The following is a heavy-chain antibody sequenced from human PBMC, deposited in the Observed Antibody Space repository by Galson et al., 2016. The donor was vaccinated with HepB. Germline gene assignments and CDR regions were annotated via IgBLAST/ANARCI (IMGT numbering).Heavy chain of an antibody. CDR3: VKSPVVVVAAYYFDS. V-gene: IGHV3-23*01. Sequence: SLRLSCAASGFSLSSHALSWVRQAPGKGLEWVSVIGGSSERTHYADSVTGRFTISRDNSKNTLYLQMHNLRAEDTAIYYCVKSPVVVVAAYYFDSWGRGTLVTVSS. J-gene: IGHJ4*02. CDR1: GFSLSSHA. CDR2: IGGSSERT. D-gene: IGHD2-15*01.